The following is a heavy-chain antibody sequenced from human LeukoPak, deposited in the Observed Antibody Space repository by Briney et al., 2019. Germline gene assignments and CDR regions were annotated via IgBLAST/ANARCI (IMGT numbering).Heavy chain of an antibody. V-gene: IGHV3-64*01. Sequence: GGSLRLSCAASGFTFSSYAMHWVRQAPGKGLEYVSAISSNGGSTYYANSVKGRFTISRDNSKNTLYLQVGSLRAEDMAVYYCARDRGAAAGTFDYWGQGTLVTVSS. J-gene: IGHJ4*02. CDR1: GFTFSSYA. D-gene: IGHD6-13*01. CDR3: ARDRGAAAGTFDY. CDR2: ISSNGGST.